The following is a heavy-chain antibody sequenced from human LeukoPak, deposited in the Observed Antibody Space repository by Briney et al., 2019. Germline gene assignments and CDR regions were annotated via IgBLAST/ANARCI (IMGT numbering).Heavy chain of an antibody. J-gene: IGHJ4*02. CDR2: IYYSGST. CDR3: ARDNRKGNFDY. V-gene: IGHV4-31*03. CDR1: GGSISSGGYS. Sequence: SQTLSLTCTVSGGSISSGGYSWSWIRQHPGKGLEWIGYIYYSGSTYYNPSLKSRVTISVDTSKNQFSLKLSSVTAADTAVYYCARDNRKGNFDYWGQGTLVTVSS.